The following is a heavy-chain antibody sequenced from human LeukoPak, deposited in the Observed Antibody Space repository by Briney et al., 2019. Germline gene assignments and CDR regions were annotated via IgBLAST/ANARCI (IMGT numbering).Heavy chain of an antibody. CDR2: INSKGDST. CDR3: ERAMTGGRWRD. V-gene: IGHV3-20*04. J-gene: IGHJ4*02. CDR1: GFTFDDYA. D-gene: IGHD3-9*01. Sequence: GGSLRLSCAASGFTFDDYAMNWVRQAPGKGLEWVSGINSKGDSTVYVDSVKGRFTISRDNAKNSLYLQMNSLRAEDTALYYCERAMTGGRWRDWGQGTLVTVSS.